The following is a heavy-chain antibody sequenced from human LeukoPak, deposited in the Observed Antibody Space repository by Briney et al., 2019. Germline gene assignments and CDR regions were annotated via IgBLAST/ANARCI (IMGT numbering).Heavy chain of an antibody. V-gene: IGHV3-7*03. CDR3: ARDQFPLLTIFGVVSPRTIDY. D-gene: IGHD3-3*01. J-gene: IGHJ4*02. CDR1: GFTFSGYW. Sequence: GGSLRLSCAASGFTFSGYWMSWVRQTPEKGLEWVANIKQDGYEKYYVDSVKGRFTISRDNAKNSLYLQMNSLRAEDTAVYYCARDQFPLLTIFGVVSPRTIDYWGQGTLVTVSS. CDR2: IKQDGYEK.